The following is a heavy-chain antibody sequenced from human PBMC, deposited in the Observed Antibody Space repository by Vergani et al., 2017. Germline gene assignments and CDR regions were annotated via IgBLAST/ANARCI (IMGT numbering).Heavy chain of an antibody. CDR2: IWYDGSKE. V-gene: IGHV3-33*01. CDR1: GFTLSSHA. D-gene: IGHD2-2*01. J-gene: IGHJ6*03. CDR3: ARRVVPAARGDYYYYMDV. Sequence: QVQLEESGGGVVQPGRSLRLSCAGSGFTLSSHAMHWVRQAPGKGLEWVAFIWYDGSKEYYADSVKGRFTISRDNSKNTLYLQMNSLRAEDTAVYYCARRVVPAARGDYYYYMDVWGKGTTVTVSS.